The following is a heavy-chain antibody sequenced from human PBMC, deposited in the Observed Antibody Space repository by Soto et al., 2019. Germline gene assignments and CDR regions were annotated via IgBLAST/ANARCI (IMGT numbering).Heavy chain of an antibody. J-gene: IGHJ4*02. CDR1: GFTFSDYY. D-gene: IGHD2-21*02. V-gene: IGHV3-11*01. CDR2: ISSSGSTI. CDR3: ARSPGMVTASDYFGY. Sequence: PGGSLRLSCAASGFTFSDYYMSWIRQAPGKGLERVSYISSSGSTIYYADSVKGRFTISRDNAKNSLYLQMNSLRAEDTAVYYCARSPGMVTASDYFGYWGQGTLVTVSS.